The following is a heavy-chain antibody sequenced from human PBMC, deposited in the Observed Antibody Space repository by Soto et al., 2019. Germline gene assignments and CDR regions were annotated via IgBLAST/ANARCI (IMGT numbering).Heavy chain of an antibody. CDR2: IYYRGST. CDR1: GGSISSGGYY. CDR3: ARETALSGSGSYWFDY. V-gene: IGHV4-31*03. J-gene: IGHJ4*02. Sequence: QVQLQESGPGLVKPSQTLSLTCTVSGGSISSGGYYWSWIRQHPGKGLEWIGYIYYRGSTYYNPSLKSRVTISVDTSKHQFSLKLSSVTAADTAVYYCARETALSGSGSYWFDYWGQGTLVTVSS. D-gene: IGHD3-10*01.